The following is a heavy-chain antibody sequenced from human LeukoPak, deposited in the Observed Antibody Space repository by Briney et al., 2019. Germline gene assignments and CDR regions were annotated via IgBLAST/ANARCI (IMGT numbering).Heavy chain of an antibody. D-gene: IGHD5-24*01. V-gene: IGHV3-33*01. J-gene: IGHJ6*02. Sequence: GGSLRLSCAASGFTFSSYGMHWVRQAPGKGLEWVAVIRYDGSNKYYADSVKGRFTISRDNSKNTLYLQMNSLRAEDTAVYYCARDMRVEMATINGPYYYYYGMDVWGQGTTVTVSS. CDR1: GFTFSSYG. CDR2: IRYDGSNK. CDR3: ARDMRVEMATINGPYYYYYGMDV.